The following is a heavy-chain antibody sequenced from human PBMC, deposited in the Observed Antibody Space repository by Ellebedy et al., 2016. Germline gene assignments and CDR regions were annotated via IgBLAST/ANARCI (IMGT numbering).Heavy chain of an antibody. D-gene: IGHD4-17*01. V-gene: IGHV1-69*13. CDR1: GNTFSSYS. CDR2: IIPMYNTP. J-gene: IGHJ4*02. CDR3: ARDLGGDFDS. Sequence: SVKVSCXASGNTFSSYSISWVRLAPGQGLEWMGAIIPMYNTPNYAQKFQGRVTITADESTTTAYMEVSSLRSEDTAIYYCARDLGGDFDSWGQGTLVTVSS.